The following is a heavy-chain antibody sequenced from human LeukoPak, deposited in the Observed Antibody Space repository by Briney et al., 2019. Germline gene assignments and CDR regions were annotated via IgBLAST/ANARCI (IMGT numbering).Heavy chain of an antibody. CDR1: GYTFTGYY. CDR3: AREGCSSTSCYT. Sequence: ASVKVSCKASGYTFTGYYMHWVRQAPGQGLEWMGWINPNSGGTNYAQKFQGRVTTTRDTSISTAYMELSRLRSDDTAVYYCAREGCSSTSCYTWGQGTLVTVSS. CDR2: INPNSGGT. D-gene: IGHD2-2*02. J-gene: IGHJ5*02. V-gene: IGHV1-2*02.